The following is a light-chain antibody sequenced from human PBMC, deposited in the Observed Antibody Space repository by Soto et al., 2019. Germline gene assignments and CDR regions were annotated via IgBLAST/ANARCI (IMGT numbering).Light chain of an antibody. CDR2: GAS. V-gene: IGKV3-20*01. CDR3: QQYGSSPLT. CDR1: QCVSSSY. J-gene: IGKJ4*01. Sequence: DIVLTQSPGTLSLAPGERATLYCRASQCVSSSYLAWYQQNPGQAPRLLIYGASSRATGIPDSFSGSGSGTDFTLTISRLEPEDFAVYCCQQYGSSPLTFGGGTKVEIK.